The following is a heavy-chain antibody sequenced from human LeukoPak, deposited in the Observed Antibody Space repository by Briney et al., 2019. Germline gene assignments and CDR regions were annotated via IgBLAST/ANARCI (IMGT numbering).Heavy chain of an antibody. V-gene: IGHV3-30*02. CDR2: IRYDGSYK. D-gene: IGHD6-6*01. CDR1: GFTFSSYD. CDR3: ARDPSSSSSVGGYLDY. Sequence: PGGSLRLSCAASGFTFSSYDMNWVRQAPGKGLEWVAFIRYDGSYKYYADSVKGRFTISRDNSKNTVYLQMNSLRAEDTAVYYCARDPSSSSSVGGYLDYWGQGTTVTVSS. J-gene: IGHJ4*01.